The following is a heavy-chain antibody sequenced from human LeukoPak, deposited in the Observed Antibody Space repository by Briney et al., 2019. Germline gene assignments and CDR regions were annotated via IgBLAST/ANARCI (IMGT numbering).Heavy chain of an antibody. CDR1: GGSISSYY. D-gene: IGHD1-1*01. Sequence: SETLSLTCTVSGGSISSYYWSWIRQPPGKGLEWIGYIYYSGSTNYNPSLKSRVTISVDTSKNQFSLKLSSVTAADTAVYYCARRYLSVDAFDIWGQGTMVTVSS. V-gene: IGHV4-59*08. CDR3: ARRYLSVDAFDI. CDR2: IYYSGST. J-gene: IGHJ3*02.